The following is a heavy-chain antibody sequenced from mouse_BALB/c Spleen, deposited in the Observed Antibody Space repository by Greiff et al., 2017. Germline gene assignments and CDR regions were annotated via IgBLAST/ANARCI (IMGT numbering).Heavy chain of an antibody. CDR2: IWRGGST. V-gene: IGHV2-5-1*01. Sequence: VHLVESGPSLVQPSQSLSITCTVSGFSLTSYGVHWVRQSPGKGLEWLGVIWRGGSTDYNAAFMSRLSITKDNSKSQVFFKMNSLQADDTAIYYCAKKGITTGYFDYWGQGTTLTVSS. CDR3: AKKGITTGYFDY. CDR1: GFSLTSYG. J-gene: IGHJ2*01. D-gene: IGHD1-1*01.